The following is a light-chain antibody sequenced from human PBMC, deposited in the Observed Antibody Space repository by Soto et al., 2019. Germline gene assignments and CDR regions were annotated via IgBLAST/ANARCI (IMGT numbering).Light chain of an antibody. CDR2: AAS. Sequence: DIQLTQSPSFLSASVGDRVTITCRASQGISSYLAWYQQKPGKAPKLLIHAASTLQSGVPSRFSGSGSGTEFTLTISSLQPEDFATYYCQHLDTYPLTFGGGTKMGIK. J-gene: IGKJ4*01. CDR3: QHLDTYPLT. V-gene: IGKV1-9*01. CDR1: QGISSY.